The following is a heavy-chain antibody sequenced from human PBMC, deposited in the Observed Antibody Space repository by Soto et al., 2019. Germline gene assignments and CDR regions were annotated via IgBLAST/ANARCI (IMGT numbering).Heavy chain of an antibody. D-gene: IGHD3-10*01. Sequence: QVQLVQSGAEVKKPGASVKVSCKASGYTFTSYAMHWVRQAPGQRLEWMGWINAGNGNTKYSQKFQGRVTITRDTSASNAYMELGSLRCEGTAVYYCARDRVMVRGVIPYYFDYWGQGTLVTVSS. CDR3: ARDRVMVRGVIPYYFDY. V-gene: IGHV1-3*01. CDR1: GYTFTSYA. CDR2: INAGNGNT. J-gene: IGHJ4*02.